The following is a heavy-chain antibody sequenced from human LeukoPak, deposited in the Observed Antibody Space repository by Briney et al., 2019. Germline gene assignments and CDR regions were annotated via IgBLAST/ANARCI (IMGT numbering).Heavy chain of an antibody. CDR1: GFTFNTYA. CDR2: ISGSGDST. V-gene: IGHV3-23*01. CDR3: AKQLGYCSDGSCYFPY. J-gene: IGHJ4*02. Sequence: GGSLRLSCAASGFTFNTYAMSWVRQAPGKGLEWVSAISGSGDSTYYADSVQGRFTISRDNSKSTLCLQMNSLRAEDTAVYYCAKQLGYCSDGSCYFPYWGQGTLVTVSS. D-gene: IGHD2-15*01.